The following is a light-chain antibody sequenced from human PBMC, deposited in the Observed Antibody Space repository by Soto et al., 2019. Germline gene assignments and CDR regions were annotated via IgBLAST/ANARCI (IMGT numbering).Light chain of an antibody. J-gene: IGLJ1*01. Sequence: QSALAQPPSASGSPGQSVTISCTGTSRDVGGYEYVSWYQQHPGKAPKPIIYQVSQRPSGVPDRFSASKSGNTASLTVSGLQAEDEADYYCSSYAGKTVYVFGTGTKLTVL. V-gene: IGLV2-8*01. CDR1: SRDVGGYEY. CDR2: QVS. CDR3: SSYAGKTVYV.